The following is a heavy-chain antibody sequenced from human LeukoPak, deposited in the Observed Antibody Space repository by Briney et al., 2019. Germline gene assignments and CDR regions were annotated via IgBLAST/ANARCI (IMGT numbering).Heavy chain of an antibody. V-gene: IGHV3-20*04. CDR1: GFTFDDYD. J-gene: IGHJ6*03. Sequence: GGSLRLSCAASGFTFDDYDMSWVRQAPGKGLEWVSGINWNGGSTGYADSVKGRFTISRDNAKNSLYLQMNSLRAEDTALYYCARAGSTSFYYYYYYMDVWGKGTTVTVSS. CDR2: INWNGGST. CDR3: ARAGSTSFYYYYYYMDV. D-gene: IGHD2-2*01.